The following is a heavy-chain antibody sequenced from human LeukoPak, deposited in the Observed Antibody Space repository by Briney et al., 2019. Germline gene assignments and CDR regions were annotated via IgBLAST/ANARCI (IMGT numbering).Heavy chain of an antibody. V-gene: IGHV4-39*07. CDR3: ARDHSSWGWFDP. D-gene: IGHD6-13*01. J-gene: IGHJ5*02. CDR2: IYYSGST. Sequence: SETLSLTCTVSGGSISSSSYYWGWIRQPPGKGLEWIGSIYYSGSTYYNPSLKSRVTISVDTSKNQFSLKLSSVTAADTAVYYCARDHSSWGWFDPWGQGTLVTVSS. CDR1: GGSISSSSYY.